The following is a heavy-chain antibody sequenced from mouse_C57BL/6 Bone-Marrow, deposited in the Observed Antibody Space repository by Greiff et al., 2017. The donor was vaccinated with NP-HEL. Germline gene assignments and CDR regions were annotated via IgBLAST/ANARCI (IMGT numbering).Heavy chain of an antibody. CDR2: IYPRSGNT. CDR3: ARWSLLRAMDY. V-gene: IGHV1-81*01. J-gene: IGHJ4*01. D-gene: IGHD1-1*01. Sequence: VNVVESGAELARPGASVKLSCKASGYTFTSYGISWVKQRTGQGLEWIGEIYPRSGNTYYNEKFKGKATLTADKSSSTAYMELRSLTSEDSAVYFCARWSLLRAMDYWGQGTSVTVSS. CDR1: GYTFTSYG.